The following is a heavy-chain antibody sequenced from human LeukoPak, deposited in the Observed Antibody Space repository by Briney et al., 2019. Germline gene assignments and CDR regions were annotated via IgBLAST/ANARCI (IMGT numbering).Heavy chain of an antibody. CDR1: GGSISSSSYY. Sequence: SETLSLTCTVSGGSISSSSYYWGWIRQPPGKGLEWIGSIYYSGSTYYNPSLKSRVTISVDTSKNQFSLKLSSVTAADTAVYYCAKDNVGYGPSFDYWGQGTLVTVSS. CDR3: AKDNVGYGPSFDY. D-gene: IGHD5-12*01. CDR2: IYYSGST. V-gene: IGHV4-39*07. J-gene: IGHJ4*02.